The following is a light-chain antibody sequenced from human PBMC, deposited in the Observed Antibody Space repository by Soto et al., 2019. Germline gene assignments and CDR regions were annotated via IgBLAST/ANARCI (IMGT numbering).Light chain of an antibody. CDR1: ESVGSSQ. J-gene: IGKJ4*01. CDR2: GAS. Sequence: EIVLSQSPGTLSLSPGERATLSCRASESVGSSQLAWYQQKPGQAPRLLIYGASSRATGIPDRFSGSGSGTDFTITISRLEPEDFAVCYCQQYSSPPLTFGGGTKVEIK. CDR3: QQYSSPPLT. V-gene: IGKV3-20*01.